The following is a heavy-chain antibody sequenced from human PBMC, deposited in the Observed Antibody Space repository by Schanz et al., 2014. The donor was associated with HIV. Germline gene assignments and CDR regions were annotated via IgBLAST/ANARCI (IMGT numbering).Heavy chain of an antibody. CDR1: GFTFSAYV. Sequence: QVQLVESGGGVVQPGGSLRLSCVASGFTFSAYVMHWGRQAPGKGLEWVAAISYDGNNQFYADSVKGRFTISRDNARNTLYLEMNSLRPEDTAVYYCAKNGDYAFYYFDYWGQGTLVTVSS. V-gene: IGHV3-30*18. D-gene: IGHD4-17*01. CDR2: ISYDGNNQ. CDR3: AKNGDYAFYYFDY. J-gene: IGHJ4*02.